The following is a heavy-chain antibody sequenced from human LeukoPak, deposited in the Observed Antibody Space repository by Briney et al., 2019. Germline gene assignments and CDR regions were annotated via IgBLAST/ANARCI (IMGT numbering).Heavy chain of an antibody. CDR1: GFTFSSYA. CDR3: AKGKNYYGSGSYPDY. D-gene: IGHD3-10*01. CDR2: ISGSGGST. Sequence: GGSLRLSCAASGFTFSSYAMSWVRQAPGKGLEWVSAISGSGGSTYYADSVKGRFTISRDNSKNTLYPQMNSLRAEDTAVYYCAKGKNYYGSGSYPDYWGQGTLVTVSS. J-gene: IGHJ4*02. V-gene: IGHV3-23*01.